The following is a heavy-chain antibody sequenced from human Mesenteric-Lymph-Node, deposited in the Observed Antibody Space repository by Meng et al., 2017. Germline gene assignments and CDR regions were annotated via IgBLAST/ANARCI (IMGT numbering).Heavy chain of an antibody. CDR3: ARAGMDVLLWFGETYAFDI. CDR1: GFTFTSYD. J-gene: IGHJ3*02. Sequence: ASVKVSCKASGFTFTSYDMHWVRQAPGQGLEWMGRINPNTGGTNYAQKFQGRVTMTRDTSISTAYMELSRLRSDDTAVYYCARAGMDVLLWFGETYAFDIWGQGTMVTVSS. V-gene: IGHV1-2*06. CDR2: INPNTGGT. D-gene: IGHD3-10*01.